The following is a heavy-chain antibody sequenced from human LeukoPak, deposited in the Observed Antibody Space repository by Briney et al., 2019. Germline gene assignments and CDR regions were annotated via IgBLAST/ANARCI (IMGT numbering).Heavy chain of an antibody. CDR3: ARPLGYCSGGSCYSLDY. D-gene: IGHD2-15*01. CDR2: INPNSGGT. CDR1: GYTFTGYY. V-gene: IGHV1-2*02. J-gene: IGHJ4*02. Sequence: ASVKVSCKASGYTFTGYYMHWVRQAPGQGLEWMGWINPNSGGTNYAQKFQGRVTMTRDTSISTAYMELSRLRSDDTAVYYCARPLGYCSGGSCYSLDYWGQGTLVTVSS.